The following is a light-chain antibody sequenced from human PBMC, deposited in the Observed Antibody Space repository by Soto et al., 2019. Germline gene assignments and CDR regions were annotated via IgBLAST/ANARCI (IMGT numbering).Light chain of an antibody. J-gene: IGKJ1*01. CDR3: QQSYNTTWT. CDR2: AAS. V-gene: IGKV1-39*01. CDR1: QGISTY. Sequence: DIPMTQSPSSLSESAGDRVTITCRASQGISTYLNWYQQKPGKAPKLLIYAASSLQSGVPSRFSGSGSETDFTLTINSLQPEDFATYSCQQSYNTTWTFGQGTKVEIQ.